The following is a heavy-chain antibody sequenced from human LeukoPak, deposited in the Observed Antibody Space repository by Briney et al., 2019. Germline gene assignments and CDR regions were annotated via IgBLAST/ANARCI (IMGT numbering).Heavy chain of an antibody. V-gene: IGHV4-4*07. D-gene: IGHD2-15*01. CDR1: GGSIGSYY. CDR3: ARDLGCSGGSCYWNWFDP. Sequence: PSETLSLTCTVSGGSIGSYYWSWIRQPAGKGLEWIGRIYTSGSTNYNPSLKSRVTMSVDTSKNQFSLKLSSVTAADTAVYYCARDLGCSGGSCYWNWFDPWGQGTLVTVSS. J-gene: IGHJ5*02. CDR2: IYTSGST.